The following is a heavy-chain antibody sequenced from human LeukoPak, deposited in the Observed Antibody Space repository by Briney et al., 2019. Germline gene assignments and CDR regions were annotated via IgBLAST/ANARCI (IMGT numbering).Heavy chain of an antibody. Sequence: GGSLRLSCVGSVFTFSSYWMHWVRQGPWKGLEWVSRISIDGSTTTYADSVKGRFTISRDNAKNTAYLQMNSLRAEDTAVYYCXGGPAYWGQG. CDR1: VFTFSSYW. J-gene: IGHJ4*02. CDR2: ISIDGSTT. V-gene: IGHV3-74*01. CDR3: XGGPAY.